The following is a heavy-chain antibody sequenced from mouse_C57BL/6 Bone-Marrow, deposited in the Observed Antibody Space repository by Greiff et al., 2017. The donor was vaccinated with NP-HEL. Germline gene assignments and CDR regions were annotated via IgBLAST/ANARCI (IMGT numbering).Heavy chain of an antibody. CDR2: ISYDGSN. Sequence: EVKLMESGPGLVKPSQSLSLTCSVTGYSITSGYYCNWIRQFPGNKLEWMGYISYDGSNNYNPSLKNRISITRDTSKNQFFLKLNSVTTEDTATYYCARGIYDGYPYYFDYWGQGTTLTVSS. CDR3: ARGIYDGYPYYFDY. V-gene: IGHV3-6*01. D-gene: IGHD2-3*01. CDR1: GYSITSGYY. J-gene: IGHJ2*01.